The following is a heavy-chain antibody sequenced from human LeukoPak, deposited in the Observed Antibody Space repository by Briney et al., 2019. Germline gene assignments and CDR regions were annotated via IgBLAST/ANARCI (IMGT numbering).Heavy chain of an antibody. D-gene: IGHD5-12*01. CDR2: VNQDGSEA. CDR3: VRDGGVSGYDLLDY. Sequence: GGSLRLSCGASGFTFSNYGMSWVRHTPGKGLEWVAQVNQDGSEAHYADSVKARFTISRDNAKSSVSLQMNSLRAEDTAVYYCVRDGGVSGYDLLDYWGQGTLVTVSS. V-gene: IGHV3-7*01. J-gene: IGHJ4*02. CDR1: GFTFSNYG.